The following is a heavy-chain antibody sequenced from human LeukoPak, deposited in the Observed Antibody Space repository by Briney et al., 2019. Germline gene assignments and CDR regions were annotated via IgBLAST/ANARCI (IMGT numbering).Heavy chain of an antibody. CDR1: GGSFSGYY. CDR2: INHSGST. Sequence: SETLSLTCAVYGGSFSGYYWSWIRQPPGKGLEWIGEINHSGSTNYNPSLKSRATISTDTSKNQFSLRLSSVTAADTAVYYCAGGNILTGYCFDFWGQGALVTVSS. CDR3: AGGNILTGYCFDF. V-gene: IGHV4-34*01. D-gene: IGHD3-9*01. J-gene: IGHJ4*02.